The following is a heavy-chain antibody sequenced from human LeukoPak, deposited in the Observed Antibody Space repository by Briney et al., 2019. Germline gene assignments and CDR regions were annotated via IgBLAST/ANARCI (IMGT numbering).Heavy chain of an antibody. J-gene: IGHJ6*03. CDR3: ARESKLYSSGWCPYYYYMDV. Sequence: PSETLSLTCTVSGGSISSYYWSWIRQPPGKGLEWIGYIYYSGSTNYNPSLKSRVTISVDTSKNQFSLKLSSVTAADTAVYYCARESKLYSSGWCPYYYYMDVWGKGTTVTVSS. CDR2: IYYSGST. V-gene: IGHV4-59*01. CDR1: GGSISSYY. D-gene: IGHD6-19*01.